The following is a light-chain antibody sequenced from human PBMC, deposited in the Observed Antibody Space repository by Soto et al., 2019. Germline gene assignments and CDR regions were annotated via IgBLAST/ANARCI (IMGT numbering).Light chain of an antibody. CDR2: AAS. V-gene: IGKV1-5*01. CDR3: QQYYSFPPT. CDR1: QTISSW. Sequence: DIKMTQSPSTLSGSVGDRVTITCRASQTISSWLAWYQQKPGTAPKLLIYAASTLQSGVPSRFSGSGSGTDFTLTISCLQSEDFATYYCQQYYSFPPTFGQGTKVDI. J-gene: IGKJ1*01.